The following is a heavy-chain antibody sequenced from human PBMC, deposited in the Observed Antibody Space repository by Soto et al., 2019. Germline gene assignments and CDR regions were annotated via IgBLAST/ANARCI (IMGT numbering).Heavy chain of an antibody. J-gene: IGHJ6*03. CDR3: ARAPGRYYYYYMDV. CDR2: INAGNGNT. V-gene: IGHV1-3*01. Sequence: GASVKVSCKASGYTFTSYAMHWVRQAPGQRLEWMGWINAGNGNTKYSQKLQGRVTITRDTSASTAYMELSSLRSEDTAVYYCARAPGRYYYYYMDVWGKGTTVTVSS. CDR1: GYTFTSYA.